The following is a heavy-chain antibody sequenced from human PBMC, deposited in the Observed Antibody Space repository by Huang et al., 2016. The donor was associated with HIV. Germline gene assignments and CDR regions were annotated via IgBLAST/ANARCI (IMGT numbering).Heavy chain of an antibody. CDR1: GYSFTAYF. CDR3: ARGHTRRDFYDSSGYDFDY. J-gene: IGHJ4*02. V-gene: IGHV1-2*02. Sequence: QVQLVQSGAEVKRPGASVKVSCTASGYSFTAYFIHWVRQAPGQWLEWMGWHNPKMGVTHDALKFQCRVTMTSDTSSSTVYMELSGLRSDDTAVYYCARGHTRRDFYDSSGYDFDYWGQGTLVTVSS. D-gene: IGHD3-22*01. CDR2: HNPKMGVT.